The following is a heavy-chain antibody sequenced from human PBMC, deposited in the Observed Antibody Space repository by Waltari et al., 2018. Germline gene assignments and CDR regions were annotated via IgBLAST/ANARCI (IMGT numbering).Heavy chain of an antibody. D-gene: IGHD3-3*01. CDR1: GFTFSSYA. CDR2: INGSGGTT. CDR3: AKIPPLFGVVIYGYYMDV. V-gene: IGHV3-23*01. Sequence: EVQLLESGGGLVQPGGSLRLSCAASGFTFSSYAMSWVRQAPGTGLEWVSAINGSGGTTYYADSVKGRFTISRDNSKNTLYLQMNSLRAEDTAVYYCAKIPPLFGVVIYGYYMDVWGKGTTVTVSS. J-gene: IGHJ6*03.